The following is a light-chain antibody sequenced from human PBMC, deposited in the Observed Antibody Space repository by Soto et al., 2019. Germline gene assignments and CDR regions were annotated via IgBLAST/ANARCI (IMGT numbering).Light chain of an antibody. J-gene: IGLJ3*02. CDR3: QSYDSSLSEV. CDR2: GNS. CDR1: SYNIGAGYD. V-gene: IGLV1-40*01. Sequence: QSVLTQPPSVSGAPGQRVTISCTGSSYNIGAGYDVHWYQQLPGTAPKLPIYGNSNRPSGVPDRFSGSKSGTSASLAITGLQAEDEADYYCQSYDSSLSEVFGGGTKLTVL.